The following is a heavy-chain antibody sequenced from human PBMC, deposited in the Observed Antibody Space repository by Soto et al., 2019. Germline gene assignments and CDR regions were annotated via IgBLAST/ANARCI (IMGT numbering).Heavy chain of an antibody. CDR2: IYYSGST. V-gene: IGHV4-59*01. Sequence: PSETLSLTCTVSGGSISSYYWSCIRQPPGKGLEWIGYIYYSGSTNYNPSLKSRVTISVDTSKNQFSLKLSSVTAADTAVYYCARFEYSSSSFDYWGQGTLVTVSS. D-gene: IGHD6-6*01. CDR3: ARFEYSSSSFDY. CDR1: GGSISSYY. J-gene: IGHJ4*02.